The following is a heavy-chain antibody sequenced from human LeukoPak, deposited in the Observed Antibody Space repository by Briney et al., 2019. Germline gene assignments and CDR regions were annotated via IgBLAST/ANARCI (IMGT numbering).Heavy chain of an antibody. CDR1: GFTFSDYS. J-gene: IGHJ4*02. V-gene: IGHV3-21*01. D-gene: IGHD3-22*01. CDR2: ITPSSSYI. CDR3: ARLRRNSDSSGYHYYYDY. Sequence: GGSLRLSCAASGFTFSDYSINWVRQAPGKGLEWVSSITPSSSYIYYADSVKGRFTISRDNAKNSLYLQMNSLRAEDTAVYYCARLRRNSDSSGYHYYYDYWGQGTLVTVSS.